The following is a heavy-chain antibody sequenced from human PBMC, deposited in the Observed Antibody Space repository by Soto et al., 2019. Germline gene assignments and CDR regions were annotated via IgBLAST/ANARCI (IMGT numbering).Heavy chain of an antibody. CDR3: ARGGSRDYYGSGSYYKPYYYYYGMDV. CDR2: IYYSGST. V-gene: IGHV4-39*07. D-gene: IGHD3-10*01. CDR1: GGSISSSSYY. J-gene: IGHJ6*02. Sequence: TLSLTCTVSGGSISSSSYYWGWIRQPPGKGLEWIGSIYYSGSTYYNPSLKSRVTISVDTSKNQFSLNLSSVTAADTAVYYCARGGSRDYYGSGSYYKPYYYYYGMDVWGQGTTVTVSS.